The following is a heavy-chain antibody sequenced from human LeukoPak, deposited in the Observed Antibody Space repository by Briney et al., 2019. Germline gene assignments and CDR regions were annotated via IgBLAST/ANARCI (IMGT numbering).Heavy chain of an antibody. CDR3: ARAVHDFWSGYPSGEGMDV. V-gene: IGHV1-18*04. D-gene: IGHD3-3*01. J-gene: IGHJ6*02. CDR2: ISAYNGNT. Sequence: ASVKVSCKASGYTFTSYGISWVRQAPGQGLEWMGWISAYNGNTNYAQKLQGRVTMTTDTSTSTAYMELRSLRSEDTAVYYCARAVHDFWSGYPSGEGMDVWGQGTTVTVSS. CDR1: GYTFTSYG.